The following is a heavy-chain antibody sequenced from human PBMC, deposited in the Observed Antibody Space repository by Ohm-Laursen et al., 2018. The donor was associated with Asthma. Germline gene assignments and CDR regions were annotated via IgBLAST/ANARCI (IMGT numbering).Heavy chain of an antibody. V-gene: IGHV3-30-3*01. D-gene: IGHD3-3*01. J-gene: IGHJ4*02. CDR2: MSYDGSLK. CDR1: GFTFRSYA. CDR3: ARDVMEWYLPAFDF. Sequence: SLRLSCTASGFTFRSYAMHWVRQAPGKGLERVAVMSYDGSLKYYADSVNGRFTVSRDDSKNTLYLQMNSLRPDDTAVYYCARDVMEWYLPAFDFWGQGTLVTVSS.